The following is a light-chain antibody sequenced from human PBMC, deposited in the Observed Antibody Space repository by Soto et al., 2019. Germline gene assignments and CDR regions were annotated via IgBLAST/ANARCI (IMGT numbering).Light chain of an antibody. CDR1: QGISSY. V-gene: IGKV1-9*01. CDR2: AAS. Sequence: IQLTQSPSSLSASVGDRVTIACRASQGISSYLAWYQQKPGKAPQLLIYAASTLQSGVPSRFSGSGSGTDFTLTISSLQAEDVAVYYCQQYYSTPRTFGQGTKLEIK. J-gene: IGKJ2*01. CDR3: QQYYSTPRT.